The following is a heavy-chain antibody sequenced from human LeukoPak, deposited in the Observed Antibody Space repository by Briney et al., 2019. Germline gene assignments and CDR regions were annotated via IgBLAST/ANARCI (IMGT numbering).Heavy chain of an antibody. CDR3: ARWPYDSSSRYFDY. V-gene: IGHV4-59*01. D-gene: IGHD3-22*01. J-gene: IGHJ4*02. CDR2: IYYSGNT. Sequence: SETLSLTCTVSGGSISSYYWSWIWQPPGKGLEWIGYIYYSGNTKYNPSLKSRVTISVDTSKNQFSLKLSSVTAADTAVYYCARWPYDSSSRYFDYWGQGTLVTVSS. CDR1: GGSISSYY.